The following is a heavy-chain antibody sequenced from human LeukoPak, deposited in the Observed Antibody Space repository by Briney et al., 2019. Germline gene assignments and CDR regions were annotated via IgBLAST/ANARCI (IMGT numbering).Heavy chain of an antibody. Sequence: ASVKVSCKASGYTFTSYGISWVRQAPGQGLEWMGWISAYNGNTNYAQKLQGRVTMTTDTSTSTAYMELRSLRSDDTAVYYCAKDNKPTHCSSTSCYWTSAGDDFGYWGQGTLVTVSS. V-gene: IGHV1-18*01. J-gene: IGHJ4*02. CDR1: GYTFTSYG. CDR2: ISAYNGNT. D-gene: IGHD2-2*01. CDR3: AKDNKPTHCSSTSCYWTSAGDDFGY.